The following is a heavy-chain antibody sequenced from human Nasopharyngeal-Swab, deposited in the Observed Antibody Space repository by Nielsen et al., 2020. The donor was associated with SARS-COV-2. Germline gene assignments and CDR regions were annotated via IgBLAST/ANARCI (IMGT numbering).Heavy chain of an antibody. V-gene: IGHV3-48*03. J-gene: IGHJ6*02. D-gene: IGHD3-22*01. CDR3: ARDRDYYDSSGYYYYYGMDV. Sequence: LKISCAASGFTFSSYEMNWVRQAPGKGLEWVSYISSSGSTIYYADSVKGRFTISRDNAKNSLYLQMNSLRAEDTAVYYCARDRDYYDSSGYYYYYGMDVWGQGTTVTVSS. CDR1: GFTFSSYE. CDR2: ISSSGSTI.